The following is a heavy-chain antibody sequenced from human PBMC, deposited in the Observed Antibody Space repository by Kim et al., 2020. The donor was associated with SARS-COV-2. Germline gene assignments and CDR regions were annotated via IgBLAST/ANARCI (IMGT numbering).Heavy chain of an antibody. D-gene: IGHD5-12*01. Sequence: GGSLRLSCAASGFTFSNYWMSWVRQAPGKGLEWVANMNQDGSLRFDVDSVKGRFTVSRDNAKNLLYLQMNSLRAEDTAVFYCTRDSGLRDVDYWGQGTLVTGSS. CDR1: GFTFSNYW. J-gene: IGHJ4*02. CDR2: MNQDGSLR. V-gene: IGHV3-7*03. CDR3: TRDSGLRDVDY.